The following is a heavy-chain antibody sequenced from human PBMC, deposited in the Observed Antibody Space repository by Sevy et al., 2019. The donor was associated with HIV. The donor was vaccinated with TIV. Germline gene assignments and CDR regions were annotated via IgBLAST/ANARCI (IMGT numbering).Heavy chain of an antibody. CDR2: IDHSGRS. Sequence: SETLSLTCAVYGESFSNYYWSWIRLSPGKGLESIGEIDHSGRSDYNPSLKSRVTMSVDTSKNQFSLKLTSVTAADTAVYYCARGPKPLRSDYGDYRGVGYYFDSWGQGTLVTGSS. V-gene: IGHV4-34*01. D-gene: IGHD4-17*01. J-gene: IGHJ4*02. CDR1: GESFSNYY. CDR3: ARGPKPLRSDYGDYRGVGYYFDS.